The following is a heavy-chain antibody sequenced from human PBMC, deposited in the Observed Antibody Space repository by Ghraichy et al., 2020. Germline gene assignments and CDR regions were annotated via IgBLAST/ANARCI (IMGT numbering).Heavy chain of an antibody. V-gene: IGHV4-59*01. Sequence: SETLSLTCTVSGGSISSYYWSWIRQPPGKGLEWIGYIYYSGSTNYNPSLKSRVTISVDTSKNQFSLKLSSVTAADTAVYYCARASGDYYDSSGYYGDAFDIWGQGTMVTVSS. CDR1: GGSISSYY. J-gene: IGHJ3*02. CDR2: IYYSGST. D-gene: IGHD3-22*01. CDR3: ARASGDYYDSSGYYGDAFDI.